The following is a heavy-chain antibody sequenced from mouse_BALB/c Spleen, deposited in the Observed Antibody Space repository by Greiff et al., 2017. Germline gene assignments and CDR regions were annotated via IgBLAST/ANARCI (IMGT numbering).Heavy chain of an antibody. V-gene: IGHV14-3*02. CDR1: GFNIKDTY. CDR3: ADGYYVH. D-gene: IGHD2-3*01. J-gene: IGHJ3*01. Sequence: EVKLQESGAELVKPGASVKLSCTASGFNIKDTYMHWVKQRPEQGLEWIGRIDPANGNTKYDPKFQGKATITADTSSNTAYLQLSSLTSEDTAVYYCADGYYVHWGQGTLVTVSA. CDR2: IDPANGNT.